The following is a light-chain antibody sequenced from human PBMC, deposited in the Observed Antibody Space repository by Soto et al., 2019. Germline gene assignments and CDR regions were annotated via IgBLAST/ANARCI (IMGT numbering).Light chain of an antibody. V-gene: IGKV1-39*01. Sequence: DIQMTQSPSSLSASVGDRVTITCRASQSINSYLNWYQHKPGKAPKVLIYAASSLQSGVPSRFSGSGSGTKFTLTIASLQPDDFATYYCQQYETFSGTFGPGTKVDIK. CDR1: QSINSY. CDR3: QQYETFSGT. CDR2: AAS. J-gene: IGKJ1*01.